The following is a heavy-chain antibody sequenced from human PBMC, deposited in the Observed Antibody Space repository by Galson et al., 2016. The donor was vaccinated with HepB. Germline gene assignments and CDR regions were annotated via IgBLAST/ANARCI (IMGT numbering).Heavy chain of an antibody. D-gene: IGHD2-2*01. CDR3: ARTRYPYSMDV. CDR1: GFTFSSSH. J-gene: IGHJ6*01. CDR2: SNSDGRTT. Sequence: SLRLSCAASGFTFSSSHMHWVRQAPGKGLVWVSVSNSDGRTTTYAGTVKGRFTISRDNAKRTLYLEMNSLRAEDTAVYFCARTRYPYSMDVWGQGTTVTGSS. V-gene: IGHV3-74*03.